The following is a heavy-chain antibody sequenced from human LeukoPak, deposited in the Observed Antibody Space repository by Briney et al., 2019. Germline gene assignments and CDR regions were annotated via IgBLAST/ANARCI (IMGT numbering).Heavy chain of an antibody. CDR3: ARLHLDIVATTPDY. J-gene: IGHJ4*02. D-gene: IGHD5-12*01. CDR1: GFTFSDYY. Sequence: GGSLRLSCAASGFTFSDYYMSWIRQAPGKGLEWVSYISSSGSTIYYADSVKGRFTISRDNARNSLYLQMNSLRAEDTAVYYCARLHLDIVATTPDYWGQGTLVTVSS. V-gene: IGHV3-11*01. CDR2: ISSSGSTI.